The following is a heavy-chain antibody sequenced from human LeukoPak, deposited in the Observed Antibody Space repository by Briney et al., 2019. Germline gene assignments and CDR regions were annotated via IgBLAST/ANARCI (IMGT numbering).Heavy chain of an antibody. V-gene: IGHV3-33*06. CDR2: IWYDGSNK. J-gene: IGHJ4*02. CDR3: AKEIYYDRRSPVLF. CDR1: GFTFSSYG. Sequence: PGGSLGLSCAASGFTFSSYGMHWVRQAPGKGLEWVAVIWYDGSNKYYADSVKGRFTISRDNSKNTLYLQMNSLRAEDTAVYYCAKEIYYDRRSPVLFWGQGTLVTVSS. D-gene: IGHD3-22*01.